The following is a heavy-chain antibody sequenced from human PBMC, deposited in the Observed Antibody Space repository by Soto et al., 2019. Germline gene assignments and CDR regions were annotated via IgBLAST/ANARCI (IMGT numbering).Heavy chain of an antibody. Sequence: GASVKFSCKASGGTFSSYAISWVRQAPGQGLEWMGGIIPIFGTANYAQKFQGRVTITADESTSTAYMELSSLRSEDTAVYYCARDPLTRPVDTAMSHYYYYGMDVWGQGTTVTVSS. CDR2: IIPIFGTA. CDR3: ARDPLTRPVDTAMSHYYYYGMDV. CDR1: GGTFSSYA. J-gene: IGHJ6*02. V-gene: IGHV1-69*13. D-gene: IGHD5-18*01.